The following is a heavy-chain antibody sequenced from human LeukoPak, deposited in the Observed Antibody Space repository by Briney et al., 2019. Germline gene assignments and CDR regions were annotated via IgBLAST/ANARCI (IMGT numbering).Heavy chain of an antibody. V-gene: IGHV4-39*01. CDR1: GGSISSSSYY. D-gene: IGHD3-10*01. CDR2: IYYSGST. J-gene: IGHJ4*02. Sequence: PSETLSLTCTVSGGSISSSSYYWGWIRQPPGKGLEWIGSIYYSGSTYYNPSLKSRVTISVDTSKNQFSLKLSSVTAADTAVYYCARRDYYGSGSYDYWGQGTLVTVSS. CDR3: ARRDYYGSGSYDY.